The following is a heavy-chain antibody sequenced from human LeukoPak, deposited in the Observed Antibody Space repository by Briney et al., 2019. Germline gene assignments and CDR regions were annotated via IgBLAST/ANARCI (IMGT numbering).Heavy chain of an antibody. D-gene: IGHD3-22*01. V-gene: IGHV3-33*01. CDR3: ARDDSSGYTPEGMDY. Sequence: GRSLRLSCAASGFTFSSYGMHWVRQAPGKGLEWVAVIWYDGSNKYYADSVKGRFTISRDNSKNTLYLQMNSLRAEDTAVYYCARDDSSGYTPEGMDYWGQGALVTVSS. CDR1: GFTFSSYG. CDR2: IWYDGSNK. J-gene: IGHJ4*02.